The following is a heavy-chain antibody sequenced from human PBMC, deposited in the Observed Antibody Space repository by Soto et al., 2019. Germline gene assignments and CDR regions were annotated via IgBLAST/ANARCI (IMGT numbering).Heavy chain of an antibody. Sequence: ILSLTCGVSGGTISSGGYSWSWIRQPPGKGLEWIGYIYHSGSTYYNPSLKSRVTISVDRSKNQFSLKLSSVTAADTAVYYCARAAMYYDSSGYYYYFDYWGQGTLVTSPQ. V-gene: IGHV4-30-2*01. CDR3: ARAAMYYDSSGYYYYFDY. D-gene: IGHD3-22*01. J-gene: IGHJ4*02. CDR1: GGTISSGGYS. CDR2: IYHSGST.